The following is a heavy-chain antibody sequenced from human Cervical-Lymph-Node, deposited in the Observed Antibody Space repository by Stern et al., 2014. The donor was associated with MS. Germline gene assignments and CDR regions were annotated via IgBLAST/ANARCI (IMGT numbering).Heavy chain of an antibody. J-gene: IGHJ4*02. Sequence: VQLVESGAEVKKPGASVKVSCKASGYTFTSYYMHWVRQAPGQGLEWMGVINPSDGSTSYKQNFQGRITMTRDTSTSTVYIELSSLRSDDTAVYYCARRSSSSRNFDYWGQGTLVTVSS. D-gene: IGHD6-6*01. CDR2: INPSDGST. V-gene: IGHV1-46*01. CDR3: ARRSSSSRNFDY. CDR1: GYTFTSYY.